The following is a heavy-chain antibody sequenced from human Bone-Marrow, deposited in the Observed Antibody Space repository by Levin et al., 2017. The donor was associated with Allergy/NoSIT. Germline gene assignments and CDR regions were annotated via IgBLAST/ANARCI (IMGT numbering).Heavy chain of an antibody. J-gene: IGHJ5*02. CDR2: IYYSGST. V-gene: IGHV4-31*03. CDR1: GSSISSGGYY. D-gene: IGHD6-19*01. CDR3: ARSIELVQWLVSAGRGDWFDP. Sequence: SETLSLTCTVSGSSISSGGYYWSWIRQHPGTGLEWIGYIYYSGSTYYNPSLKSRVTISVDTSKNQFSLKLSSVTAADTAVYYCARSIELVQWLVSAGRGDWFDPWGQGTLVTVSS.